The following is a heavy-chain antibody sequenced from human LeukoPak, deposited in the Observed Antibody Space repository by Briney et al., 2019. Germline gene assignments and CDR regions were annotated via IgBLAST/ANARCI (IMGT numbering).Heavy chain of an antibody. CDR2: INPNSGGT. Sequence: ASVKVSCKASGYTFTGYYMHWVRQAPGQGLEWMGWINPNSGGTNYAQKFQGRVTMTRDTSISTAYMELSRLRSDDTAVYYCARGFGVDRRGYSYGYYYYYYYYMDVWGKGTTVTVSS. J-gene: IGHJ6*03. CDR1: GYTFTGYY. D-gene: IGHD5-18*01. CDR3: ARGFGVDRRGYSYGYYYYYYYYMDV. V-gene: IGHV1-2*02.